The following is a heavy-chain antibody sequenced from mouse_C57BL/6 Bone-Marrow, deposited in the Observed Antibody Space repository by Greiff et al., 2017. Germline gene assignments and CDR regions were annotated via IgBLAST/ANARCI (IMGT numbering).Heavy chain of an antibody. V-gene: IGHV1-7*01. J-gene: IGHJ4*01. CDR3: AIISNYLYYALDY. Sequence: QVQLQQSGAELAKPGASVKLSCKASGYTFTSYWMHWVQQRPGQGLEWIGYINPSSGYTKYNQKFKDKATLTADKSSSTAYMQLSSLTYEDSAVYYCAIISNYLYYALDYWGQGTSVPVSS. CDR2: INPSSGYT. CDR1: GYTFTSYW. D-gene: IGHD2-5*01.